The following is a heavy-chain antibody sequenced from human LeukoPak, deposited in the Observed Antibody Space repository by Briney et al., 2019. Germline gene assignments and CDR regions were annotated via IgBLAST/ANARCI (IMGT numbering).Heavy chain of an antibody. V-gene: IGHV3-23*01. Sequence: GGSLRLSCVASGFTFSSYAMNWVRQAPGKGLEWVSVVSVSGENTYFADSVKGRFTISRDNAKNSLYLQMNSLRAEDTAVYYCARDLGAVAGNYYDMGVWGQGTTVTVSS. J-gene: IGHJ6*02. CDR2: VSVSGENT. D-gene: IGHD6-19*01. CDR3: ARDLGAVAGNYYDMGV. CDR1: GFTFSSYA.